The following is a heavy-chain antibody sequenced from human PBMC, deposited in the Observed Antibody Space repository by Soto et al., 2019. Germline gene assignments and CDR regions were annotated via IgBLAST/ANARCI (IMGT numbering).Heavy chain of an antibody. J-gene: IGHJ4*02. Sequence: ASVKVSCKASGYTFTSYDINWVRQATGQGLEWMGWMNPNSGNTGYAQKFQGRVTMTRNTSISTAYMELSSLRSEDTAVYYCAIVDRGITMIGERYAYWGRGTLVTVSS. CDR2: MNPNSGNT. D-gene: IGHD3-22*01. CDR1: GYTFTSYD. V-gene: IGHV1-8*01. CDR3: AIVDRGITMIGERYAY.